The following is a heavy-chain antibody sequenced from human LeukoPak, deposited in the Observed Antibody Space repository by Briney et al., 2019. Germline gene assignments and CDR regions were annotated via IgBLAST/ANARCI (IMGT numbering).Heavy chain of an antibody. J-gene: IGHJ4*02. Sequence: GGSLRLSCAASGFTFSSYSMNWVRQAPGKGLEWVSSISSSSSYIYYADSVKGRFTISRDNAKNSLYLQMNSLRAEDTAVYYCEKDSRLVLMALWGQGTLVTVSS. CDR3: EKDSRLVLMAL. V-gene: IGHV3-21*01. CDR1: GFTFSSYS. CDR2: ISSSSSYI. D-gene: IGHD2-8*01.